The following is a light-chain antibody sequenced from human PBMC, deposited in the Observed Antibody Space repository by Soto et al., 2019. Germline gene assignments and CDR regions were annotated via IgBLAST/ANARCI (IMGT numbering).Light chain of an antibody. CDR2: GAS. V-gene: IGKV3-20*01. CDR3: QRYGTSTT. J-gene: IGKJ1*01. Sequence: ENLLTQSPGTLSLSQGEGATLSCRASRGVSANYLAWYQQKPGQAPTLLIYGASIRAAGIPDRFSGSGSGTDSTLTISRLEPEDFAVYYCQRYGTSTTFGQGTKVDIK. CDR1: RGVSANY.